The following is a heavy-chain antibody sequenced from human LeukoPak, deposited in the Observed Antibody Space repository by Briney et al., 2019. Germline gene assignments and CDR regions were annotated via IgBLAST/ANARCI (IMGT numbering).Heavy chain of an antibody. J-gene: IGHJ5*02. D-gene: IGHD5-18*01. CDR1: GFTFSSYS. Sequence: QPGGSLTLSCAASGFTFSSYSMNWVRQAPGKGLEWVSYISSSSSTIYYADSVKGVFTISRDNAKNPLYLQMNSLRDEDTAVYYCARGPVYSYGFNWFDPWGQGTLVTVSS. CDR2: ISSSSSTI. CDR3: ARGPVYSYGFNWFDP. V-gene: IGHV3-48*02.